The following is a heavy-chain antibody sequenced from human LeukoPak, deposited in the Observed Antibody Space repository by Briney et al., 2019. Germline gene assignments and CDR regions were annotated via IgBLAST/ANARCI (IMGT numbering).Heavy chain of an antibody. Sequence: GGSLILSCAASGFTFSSYAMHWVRQAPGKGLEYVSAISSNGGSTYYANSVKGRFTISRDNSKNTLYLQMGSLRAEDMAVYYCWTYYYDSSGYYQDFDYWGQGTLVTVSS. J-gene: IGHJ4*02. D-gene: IGHD3-22*01. CDR2: ISSNGGST. CDR1: GFTFSSYA. CDR3: WTYYYDSSGYYQDFDY. V-gene: IGHV3-64*01.